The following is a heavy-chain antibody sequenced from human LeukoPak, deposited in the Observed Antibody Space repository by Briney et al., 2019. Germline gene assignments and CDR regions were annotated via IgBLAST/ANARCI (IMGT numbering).Heavy chain of an antibody. D-gene: IGHD6-19*01. Sequence: PGGSLRLSCAASGFTFSSYSMNWVRQAPGKGLEWVSSISSSSSYIYYADSVKGRFTISRDNAKNSLYLQMNSLRAEDTAVYYCARDVIAVAGTSWFGPWGQGTLVTVSS. CDR2: ISSSSSYI. J-gene: IGHJ5*02. V-gene: IGHV3-21*01. CDR3: ARDVIAVAGTSWFGP. CDR1: GFTFSSYS.